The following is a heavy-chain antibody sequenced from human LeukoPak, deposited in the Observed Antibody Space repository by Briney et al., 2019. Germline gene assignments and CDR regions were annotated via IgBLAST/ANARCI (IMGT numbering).Heavy chain of an antibody. D-gene: IGHD2-2*01. CDR1: GFTFSSYW. Sequence: PGGSLRLSCGASGFTFSSYWMSWARQAPGKGLEWVANIKQDGSEKYYVDSVKGRFTISRDSAKNSLYLQMNSLRAEDTAVYYCAREAGGSSHWGQGTLVTVSS. V-gene: IGHV3-7*01. CDR3: AREAGGSSH. CDR2: IKQDGSEK. J-gene: IGHJ4*02.